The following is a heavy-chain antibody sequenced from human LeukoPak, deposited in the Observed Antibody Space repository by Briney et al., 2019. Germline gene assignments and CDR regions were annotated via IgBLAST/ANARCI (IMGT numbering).Heavy chain of an antibody. J-gene: IGHJ4*02. CDR2: ISSSGSTI. V-gene: IGHV3-48*03. CDR1: GFTVSSYE. CDR3: ARAQTPFY. Sequence: GGSLRLSCAASGFTVSSYEMNWVRQAPGKGLEWVSYISSSGSTIYYADSVKGRFTISRDNAKNSLYQQMNSLRVEDTAVYYCARAQTPFYWGQGTLVTVSS.